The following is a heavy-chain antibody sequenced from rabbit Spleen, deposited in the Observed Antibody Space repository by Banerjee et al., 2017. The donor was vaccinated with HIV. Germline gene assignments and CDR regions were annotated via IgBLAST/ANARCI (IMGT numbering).Heavy chain of an antibody. Sequence: QSLEESGGDLVKPGASLTLTCTASGFPFSNKAVMCWVRQAPGKGLEWIACINTATGKDVYASWAKGRFTISTTSSTTVTLQMTSLTGADTATYFCARSDVAYGFSAYYFNLWGQGTLVTVS. D-gene: IGHD6-1*01. CDR1: GFPFSNKAV. CDR3: ARSDVAYGFSAYYFNL. V-gene: IGHV1S40*01. CDR2: INTATGKD. J-gene: IGHJ4*01.